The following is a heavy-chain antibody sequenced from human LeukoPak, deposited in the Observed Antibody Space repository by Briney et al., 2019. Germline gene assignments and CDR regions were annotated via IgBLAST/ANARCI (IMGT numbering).Heavy chain of an antibody. V-gene: IGHV3-30*02. CDR3: AKATGNLGN. CDR2: IRYDGSHK. Sequence: QPGGSLRLSCAASGFTFSSYEMNWVRQAPGKGLEWVAFIRYDGSHKYYADSVKGRFTISRDNSKNTLYLQIYTLTAEDTAIYYCAKATGNLGNWGQGTQVTVSS. J-gene: IGHJ4*02. CDR1: GFTFSSYE. D-gene: IGHD1-1*01.